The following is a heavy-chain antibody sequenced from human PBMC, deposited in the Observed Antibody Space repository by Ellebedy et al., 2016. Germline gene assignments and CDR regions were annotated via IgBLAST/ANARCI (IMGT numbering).Heavy chain of an antibody. CDR3: ATLTIPGGSDS. V-gene: IGHV4-61*02. CDR2: IYTTGNA. CDR1: GDSINSGTFD. D-gene: IGHD3-16*01. J-gene: IGHJ4*02. Sequence: SETLSLXXAVSGDSINSGTFDWSWVRQPAGKGLDWIGRIYTTGNAIYNPSLKSRITMSVDTSRNHFSMELRSVTAADTAVYYCATLTIPGGSDSWGQGILVTVSS.